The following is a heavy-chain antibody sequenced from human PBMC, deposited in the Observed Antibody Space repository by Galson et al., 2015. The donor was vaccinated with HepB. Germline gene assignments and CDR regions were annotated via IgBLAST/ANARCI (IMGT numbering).Heavy chain of an antibody. CDR2: INHSGST. D-gene: IGHD2-2*02. V-gene: IGHV4-34*01. CDR1: GGSFSGYY. Sequence: LSLTCAVYGGSFSGYYWSWIRQPPGKGLEWIGEINHSGSTNYNPSLKSRVTISVDTSKNQFSLKLSSVTAADTAVYYCAGRLGYCSSTSCYTIKSWGQGTLVTVSS. CDR3: AGRLGYCSSTSCYTIKS. J-gene: IGHJ5*02.